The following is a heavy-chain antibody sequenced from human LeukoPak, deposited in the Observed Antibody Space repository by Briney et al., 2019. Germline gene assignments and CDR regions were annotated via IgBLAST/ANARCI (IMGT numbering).Heavy chain of an antibody. CDR1: GGSITFGSYY. V-gene: IGHV4-61*02. D-gene: IGHD3-16*02. CDR3: ARARVIPASFDD. CDR2: IYTSGRT. Sequence: PSQTLSLTCTVSGGSITFGSYYWTWIRQPAGQGLEWIGRIYTSGRTFYNPSLKSRVTISMDTSMNQFSLRLNSVTAADTAVYYCARARVIPASFDDWGQGALVTVSS. J-gene: IGHJ4*02.